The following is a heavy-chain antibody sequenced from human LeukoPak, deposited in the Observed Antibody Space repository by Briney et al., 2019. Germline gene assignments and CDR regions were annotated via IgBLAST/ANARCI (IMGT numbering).Heavy chain of an antibody. Sequence: SGPTLVKPTETLTLTCTVSGFSLSNARVGVSWIRQPPGKALEWLAHTFSNDEKSYSTSLKSRLTISKDTSKSQVVLTMANMDPVDTATYYCARGGDSNSGRWFDPWGQGTLVTVSS. V-gene: IGHV2-26*01. J-gene: IGHJ5*02. CDR3: ARGGDSNSGRWFDP. CDR1: GFSLSNARVG. CDR2: TFSNDEK. D-gene: IGHD4-11*01.